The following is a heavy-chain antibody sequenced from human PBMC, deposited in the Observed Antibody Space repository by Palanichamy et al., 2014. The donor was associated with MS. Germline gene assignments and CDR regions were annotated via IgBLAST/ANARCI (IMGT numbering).Heavy chain of an antibody. D-gene: IGHD6-6*01. CDR1: GYTFTSYA. CDR2: INAGNGNT. CDR3: ARDRPTSPSYYYMDV. Sequence: QVQLVQSGAEVKKPGASVKVSCKASGYTFTSYAMHWVRQAPGQRLEWMGWINAGNGNTKYSQKFQGRVTITRDTSASTAYMELSSLRSEDTAVYYCARDRPTSPSYYYMDVWGKGTTVTVSS. J-gene: IGHJ6*03. V-gene: IGHV1-3*01.